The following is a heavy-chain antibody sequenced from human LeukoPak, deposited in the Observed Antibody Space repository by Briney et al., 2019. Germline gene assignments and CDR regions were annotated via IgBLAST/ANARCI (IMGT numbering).Heavy chain of an antibody. Sequence: ASVKVSCKASGYTFTSYYMHWVRPAPGQGLEWMGIINPSGGSTSYAQKFQGRVTMTRDTSTSTVYMELSSLRSEDTAVYYCARDSKLTYYYDSSGYSLFDYWGQGTLVTVSS. V-gene: IGHV1-46*01. D-gene: IGHD3-22*01. J-gene: IGHJ4*02. CDR3: ARDSKLTYYYDSSGYSLFDY. CDR1: GYTFTSYY. CDR2: INPSGGST.